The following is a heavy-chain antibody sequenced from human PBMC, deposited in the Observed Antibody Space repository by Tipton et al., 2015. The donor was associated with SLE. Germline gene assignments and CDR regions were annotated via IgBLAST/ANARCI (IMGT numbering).Heavy chain of an antibody. CDR2: IYYSGST. V-gene: IGHV4-39*07. CDR1: GVSISSTSYY. J-gene: IGHJ6*02. CDR3: ARGATHHYYYGMDV. Sequence: TLSLTCTVSGVSISSTSYYWGWIRQPPGKGLEWIGSIYYSGSTYYNPSLKSRVTISVDTSKNQFSLKLSSVTAADTAVYYCARGATHHYYYGMDVWGQGTTVTVSS.